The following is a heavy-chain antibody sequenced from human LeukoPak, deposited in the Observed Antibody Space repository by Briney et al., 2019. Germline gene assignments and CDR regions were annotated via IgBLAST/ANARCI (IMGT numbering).Heavy chain of an antibody. CDR3: ARDRSGLVATPFDY. CDR1: GFTFSSYA. J-gene: IGHJ4*02. CDR2: ISYDGSNK. D-gene: IGHD5-12*01. V-gene: IGHV3-30-3*01. Sequence: GGSLRLSCAASGFTFSSYAMHWVRQAPGKGLEWVAVISYDGSNKYYADSVKGRFTISRDNSKNTLYLQMNSLRAEDTAVYYCARDRSGLVATPFDYWGQGTLVTVSS.